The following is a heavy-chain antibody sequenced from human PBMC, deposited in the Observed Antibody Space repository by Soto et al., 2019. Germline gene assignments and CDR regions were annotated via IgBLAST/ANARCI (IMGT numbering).Heavy chain of an antibody. CDR2: IYHSGGT. CDR3: ARDDDWGGWDYDSRAYWTTGKGLDV. J-gene: IGHJ6*02. Sequence: SESLPRTWAVSAGSLSRSNWCSWVRQPPRKRLEWIGEIYHSGGTNYNPSLKSRVTISVDKSKNQFSLKLSSVTAADTAVYYCARDDDWGGWDYDSRAYWTTGKGLDVWGQGNTIT. V-gene: IGHV4-4*02. CDR1: AGSLSRSNW. D-gene: IGHD3-22*01.